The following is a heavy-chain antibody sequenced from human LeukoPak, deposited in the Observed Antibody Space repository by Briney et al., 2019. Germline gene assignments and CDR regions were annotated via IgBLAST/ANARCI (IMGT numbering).Heavy chain of an antibody. D-gene: IGHD3-10*01. J-gene: IGHJ4*02. Sequence: SAKASCKASGYTSTAYSMHWVRQAPGQGLEWMGWINPSSGGTNYAQKFQGRVIMTRDTSISTAYMELSRLRSDDTAVYYCASPSNYGSGSQLNYWGQGTLVTISS. CDR1: GYTSTAYS. CDR3: ASPSNYGSGSQLNY. CDR2: INPSSGGT. V-gene: IGHV1-2*02.